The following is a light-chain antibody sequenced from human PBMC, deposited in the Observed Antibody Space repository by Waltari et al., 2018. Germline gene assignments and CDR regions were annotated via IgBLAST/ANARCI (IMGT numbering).Light chain of an antibody. V-gene: IGKV3-11*01. CDR1: QSVSSY. J-gene: IGKJ2*01. CDR2: DAS. CDR3: QQRGT. Sequence: EIVLTQSPATLSLSPGERANLSCRASQSVSSYLAWYQQKPGQAPRLLIYDASNRATVIPARFSGSGSGTDFTLTISSLEPEDFAVYYCQQRGTFGQGTKLEIK.